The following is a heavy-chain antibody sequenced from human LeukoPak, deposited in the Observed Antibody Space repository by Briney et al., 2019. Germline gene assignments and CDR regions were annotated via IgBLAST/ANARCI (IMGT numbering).Heavy chain of an antibody. CDR1: GYTYTSDI. D-gene: IGHD1-26*01. V-gene: IGHV1-18*01. CDR2: ITPYNGNT. CDR3: ARDSRWEPPPNDAFDI. Sequence: GASVKDTCKCTGYTYTSDIISWARQAPGQRFEWITSITPYNGNTTSAQKLQGRATMTTDTSTTTAYMELRSLRSDDTAVYYCARDSRWEPPPNDAFDIWGQGTMVTVYS. J-gene: IGHJ3*02.